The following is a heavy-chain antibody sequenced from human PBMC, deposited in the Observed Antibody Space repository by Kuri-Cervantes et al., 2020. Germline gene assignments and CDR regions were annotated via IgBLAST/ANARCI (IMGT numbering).Heavy chain of an antibody. Sequence: GGSLRLSCAASGFSISNYWMQWVRQVPGKGLVWVSHINSAGSIINYAASVRGRFTISRDNAKNTMSVQMNSLRDEDTGVYYCARGRDPNYDFWSGPTNIVLWFDPWGQEPWSPSPQ. CDR2: INSAGSII. CDR1: GFSISNYW. D-gene: IGHD3-3*01. J-gene: IGHJ5*02. CDR3: ARGRDPNYDFWSGPTNIVLWFDP. V-gene: IGHV3-74*01.